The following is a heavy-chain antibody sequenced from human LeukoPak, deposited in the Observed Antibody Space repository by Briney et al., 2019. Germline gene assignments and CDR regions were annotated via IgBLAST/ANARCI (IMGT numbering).Heavy chain of an antibody. V-gene: IGHV1-3*01. CDR3: ARVQSAYCSSSSCYGGYFDY. D-gene: IGHD2-2*01. J-gene: IGHJ4*02. CDR2: INAGNGNT. Sequence: AASVKVSCKASGYTFTSYAMHWVRQAPGQRPEWTGWINAGNGNTKYSQKFQGRVTITRDTSASTAYMELSSLRPEDTAEYYCARVQSAYCSSSSCYGGYFDYWGQETLVTVSS. CDR1: GYTFTSYA.